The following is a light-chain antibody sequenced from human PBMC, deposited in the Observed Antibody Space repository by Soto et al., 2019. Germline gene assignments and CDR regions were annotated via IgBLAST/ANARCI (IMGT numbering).Light chain of an antibody. V-gene: IGLV1-51*01. CDR3: GACDTSLSAVV. Sequence: QSVLTQPPSVSGAPGQTVIISCSGSSSNIGNNYVSWYQQHPGTAPHLLIYDDNKRPSEIPDRFSGSKSATSATLGITGLQTEDEADYYCGACDTSLSAVVFGGGTKVTVL. CDR1: SSNIGNNY. J-gene: IGLJ2*01. CDR2: DDN.